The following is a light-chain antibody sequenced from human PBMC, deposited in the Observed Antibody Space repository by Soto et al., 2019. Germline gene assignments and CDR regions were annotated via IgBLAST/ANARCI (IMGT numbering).Light chain of an antibody. CDR2: GAS. CDR3: QQYGWSPYT. V-gene: IGKV3-20*01. CDR1: QSVSSNY. J-gene: IGKJ2*01. Sequence: EIVLTQSPGTLSLSPGERATLSCRASQSVSSNYLAWYQQKPGQAPRLLIYGASSRPGGIPDRFSGSGSGTDFTLTINRLEPEDFAVYYCQQYGWSPYTFAQGTKLEI.